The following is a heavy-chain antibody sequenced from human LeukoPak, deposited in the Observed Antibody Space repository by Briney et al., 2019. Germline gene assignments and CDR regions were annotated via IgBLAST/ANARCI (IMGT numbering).Heavy chain of an antibody. Sequence: PSETLSLTCTVSGGSISSSTYYGGWIRQPPGKGLEWIGSSCYSGSTYYNPSLKSRVTISVDTSKNQYSLKLSSVTAADTAVYYCARVGWLQLGHFDYWGQGTLVTVSS. D-gene: IGHD5-24*01. CDR1: GGSISSSTYY. V-gene: IGHV4-39*07. CDR2: SCYSGST. CDR3: ARVGWLQLGHFDY. J-gene: IGHJ4*02.